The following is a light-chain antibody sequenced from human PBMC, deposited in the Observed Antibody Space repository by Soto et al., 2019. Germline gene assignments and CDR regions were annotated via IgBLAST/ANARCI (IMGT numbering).Light chain of an antibody. CDR2: EGS. J-gene: IGLJ2*01. Sequence: QSVLTQPASVSGSPGQSITISCTGTSSDVGSYNLVSWYQQHPGKAPKLMIYEGSKRPSGVSNRFSGSKSANTASLTISGLQAEDEADYYCCSYAGSMTFVFGGGTKLT. V-gene: IGLV2-23*03. CDR3: CSYAGSMTFV. CDR1: SSDVGSYNL.